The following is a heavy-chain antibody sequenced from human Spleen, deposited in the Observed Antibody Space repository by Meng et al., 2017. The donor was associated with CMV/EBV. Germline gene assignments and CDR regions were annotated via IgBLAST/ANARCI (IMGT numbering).Heavy chain of an antibody. J-gene: IGHJ6*02. D-gene: IGHD2-2*01. CDR1: GFTFSSYS. CDR3: ARDLGGVVAPYGMDV. Sequence: GGSLRLSCAASGFTFSSYSMGWVRQAPGKGLEWVANIKEDGSVAHYLDSVKGRFTISRDDVKSSLYLQLNSLRAEDTSVYYCARDLGGVVAPYGMDVWGQGTTVTVSS. CDR2: IKEDGSVA. V-gene: IGHV3-7*03.